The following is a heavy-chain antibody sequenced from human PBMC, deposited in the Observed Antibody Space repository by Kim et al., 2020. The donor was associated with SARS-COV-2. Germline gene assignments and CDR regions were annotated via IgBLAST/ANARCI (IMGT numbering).Heavy chain of an antibody. Sequence: GGSLRLSCEGSGFTFRSYGRNWVRQAPGKGLEWLALIWYDGSKTFYADSVKGRFTISRDNSKDTVFLQMDSLTVDETAIYYCARDDFGRSRFDSWGHGALVTVSS. V-gene: IGHV3-33*01. CDR3: ARDDFGRSRFDS. CDR2: IWYDGSKT. CDR1: GFTFRSYG. D-gene: IGHD2-21*01. J-gene: IGHJ4*01.